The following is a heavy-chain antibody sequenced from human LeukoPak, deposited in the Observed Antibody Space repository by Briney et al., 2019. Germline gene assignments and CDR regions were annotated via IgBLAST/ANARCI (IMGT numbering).Heavy chain of an antibody. J-gene: IGHJ4*02. CDR3: ARGGYRYEY. Sequence: GGSLRLSGAAPGFTFSSYWMGWVRQAPGKGLEWVANIKEDGSEKKYYEDSVKGRFTISRDNTEKSLYLQMNSLRAEDTAVYYCARGGYRYEYWGQGTLVTVSS. V-gene: IGHV3-7*04. D-gene: IGHD5-12*01. CDR2: IKEDGSEKK. CDR1: GFTFSSYW.